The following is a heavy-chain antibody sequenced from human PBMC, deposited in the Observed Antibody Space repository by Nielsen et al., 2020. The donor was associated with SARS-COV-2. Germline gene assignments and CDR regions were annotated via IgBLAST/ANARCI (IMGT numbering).Heavy chain of an antibody. CDR3: AALSNYYYGMDV. CDR1: GFTFSSYE. V-gene: IGHV3-48*03. CDR2: ISSSGSTI. J-gene: IGHJ6*02. Sequence: GGSLRLSCAASGFTFSSYEMNWVRQAPGKGLEWVSYISSSGSTIYYADSVKGRFTISRDNAKNSLYLQMNSLRAEDTAVYYCAALSNYYYGMDVWGQGTTVTVSS.